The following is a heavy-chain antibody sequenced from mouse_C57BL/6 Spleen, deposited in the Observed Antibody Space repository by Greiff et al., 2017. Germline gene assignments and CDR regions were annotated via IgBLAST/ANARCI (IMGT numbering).Heavy chain of an antibody. CDR2: ISDGGSYT. J-gene: IGHJ3*01. D-gene: IGHD3-3*01. Sequence: EVKVVESGGGLVKPGGSLKLSCAASGFTFSSYAMSWVRQTPEKRLEWVATISDGGSYTYYPDNVKGRFTISRDNAKNNLYLQMSHLKSEDTAMYYCARVGTAWFAYWGQGTLVTVSA. CDR1: GFTFSSYA. CDR3: ARVGTAWFAY. V-gene: IGHV5-4*03.